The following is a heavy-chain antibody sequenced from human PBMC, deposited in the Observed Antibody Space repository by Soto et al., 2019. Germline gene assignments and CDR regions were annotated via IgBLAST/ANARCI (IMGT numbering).Heavy chain of an antibody. Sequence: LRLSCAASGFTLSTYWMSWVRQAPGQGLEWVANIKQDGSEKYYVDSVKGRFTISRDNAKNSVYLQMNSLRAEDTAVYFCARDWRYCSSSSCPLAEYFQHWGQGTLVTVSS. CDR1: GFTLSTYW. CDR3: ARDWRYCSSSSCPLAEYFQH. J-gene: IGHJ1*01. V-gene: IGHV3-7*03. D-gene: IGHD2-2*01. CDR2: IKQDGSEK.